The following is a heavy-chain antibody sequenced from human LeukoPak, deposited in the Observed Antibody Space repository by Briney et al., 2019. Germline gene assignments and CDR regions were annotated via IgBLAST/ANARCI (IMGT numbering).Heavy chain of an antibody. Sequence: ASVKVSCKASGGTFSSYAISWVRQAPGQGLEWMGWISAYNGNTNYAQKLQGRVTMTTDTSTSTAYMELRSLRSDDTAVYYCARLFPDRHPFDYWGQGTLVTVSS. D-gene: IGHD2-21*01. J-gene: IGHJ4*02. V-gene: IGHV1-18*01. CDR3: ARLFPDRHPFDY. CDR1: GGTFSSYA. CDR2: ISAYNGNT.